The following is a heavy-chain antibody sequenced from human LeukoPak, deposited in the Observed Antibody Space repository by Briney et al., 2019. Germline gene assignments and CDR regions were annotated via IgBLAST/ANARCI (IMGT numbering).Heavy chain of an antibody. D-gene: IGHD3-10*01. CDR3: ASGSGSYYRGGY. CDR2: ISSSSSYI. CDR1: GFTFSSYS. J-gene: IGHJ4*02. Sequence: GSLRLSCAASGFTFSSYSMNWVRQAPGKGLEWVSSISSSSSYIYYADSVKGRFTTSRDNAKNSLYLQMNSLRAEDTAVYYCASGSGSYYRGGYWGQGTLVTVSS. V-gene: IGHV3-21*01.